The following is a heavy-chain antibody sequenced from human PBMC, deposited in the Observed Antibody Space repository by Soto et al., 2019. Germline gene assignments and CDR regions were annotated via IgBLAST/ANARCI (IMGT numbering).Heavy chain of an antibody. J-gene: IGHJ2*01. CDR3: ARGIAATGPYWFFDL. V-gene: IGHV4-30-2*01. CDR1: GASISSGGYS. Sequence: QLQLQESGSGLVKPSQTLSLTCAVSGASISSGGYSWSWIRQPPGKGLEWIGYISDSGSTYYNPSLKSRVTISVDGSKTQFSLKLTSVTAADTAVYYCARGIAATGPYWFFDLWGRGNLVTVSS. D-gene: IGHD6-25*01. CDR2: ISDSGST.